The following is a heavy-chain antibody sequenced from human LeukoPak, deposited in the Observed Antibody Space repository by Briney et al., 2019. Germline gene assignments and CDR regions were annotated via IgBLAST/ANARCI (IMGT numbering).Heavy chain of an antibody. D-gene: IGHD5-24*01. CDR2: IYPGDSDT. CDR1: GYNFTTYW. J-gene: IGHJ4*02. V-gene: IGHV5-51*01. CDR3: ARRGIRDGYNYADY. Sequence: GESLKISCKGSGYNFTTYWIAWVRQMPGKGLEWMGIIYPGDSDTRYSPSFQGQVTISADKSIYTASLQWSSLKASDTAIYYCARRGIRDGYNYADYWGQGTLVTVSS.